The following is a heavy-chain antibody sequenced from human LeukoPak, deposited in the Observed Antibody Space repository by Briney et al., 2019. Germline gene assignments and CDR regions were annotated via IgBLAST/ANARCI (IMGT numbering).Heavy chain of an antibody. CDR3: ARGPAGAAAGGNFDY. CDR2: IYYSGST. Sequence: SETLSLTCTVSGGSISSYYWSWIRQPPGKGLEWIGYIYYSGSTNYNPSLKSRVTISVDTSKNQFSLKLCSVTAADTAVYYCARGPAGAAAGGNFDYWGQGTLVTVSS. J-gene: IGHJ4*02. D-gene: IGHD6-13*01. V-gene: IGHV4-59*01. CDR1: GGSISSYY.